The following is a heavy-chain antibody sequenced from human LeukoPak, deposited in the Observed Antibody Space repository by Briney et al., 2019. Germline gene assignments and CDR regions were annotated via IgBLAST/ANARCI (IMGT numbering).Heavy chain of an antibody. D-gene: IGHD5-24*01. CDR2: INPNSGGT. CDR1: GYTFTGYY. V-gene: IGHV1-2*02. J-gene: IGHJ4*02. CDR3: ARALERWLQFDY. Sequence: ASVKVSCKASGYTFTGYYIHWVRQAPGQGLEWMGWINPNSGGTNYAQKFQGRVTMARDTSISTAYMELSRLRSDDTAVYYCARALERWLQFDYWGQGTLVTVSS.